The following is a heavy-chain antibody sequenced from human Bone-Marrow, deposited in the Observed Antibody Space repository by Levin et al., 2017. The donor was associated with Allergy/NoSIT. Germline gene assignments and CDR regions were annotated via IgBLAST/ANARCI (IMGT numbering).Heavy chain of an antibody. CDR1: GYTFTSYD. Sequence: ASVKVSCKASGYTFTSYDINWVRQATGQGLEWMGWMNPDSGNTGYAQNFLGRLTMTRDTSTSTAYMELSSLRSDDTAVYYCARGRTKREDGYSWRDYFDNWGQGILVTVSS. CDR3: ARGRTKREDGYSWRDYFDN. V-gene: IGHV1-8*02. CDR2: MNPDSGNT. J-gene: IGHJ4*02. D-gene: IGHD5-24*01.